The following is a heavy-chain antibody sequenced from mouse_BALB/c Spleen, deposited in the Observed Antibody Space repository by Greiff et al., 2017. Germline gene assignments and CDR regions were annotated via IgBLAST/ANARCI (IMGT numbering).Heavy chain of an antibody. J-gene: IGHJ4*01. V-gene: IGHV5-17*02. CDR2: ISSGSSTN. CDR1: GFTFTSFG. Sequence: EVQLQQSGAGLVQPGGSRKLSCAASGFTFTSFGMHWVRQAPEKGLEWVAYISSGSSTNYYADTVKGRFTISRDNTKNTLFLQMTRLTSEDTALYYCAGGDYEGMDYWGQGTSVTVSS. CDR3: AGGDYEGMDY. D-gene: IGHD2-4*01.